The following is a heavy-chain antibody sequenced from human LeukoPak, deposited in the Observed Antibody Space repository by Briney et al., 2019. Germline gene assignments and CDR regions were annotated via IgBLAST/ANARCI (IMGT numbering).Heavy chain of an antibody. CDR1: GGSFSGYY. J-gene: IGHJ4*02. D-gene: IGHD3-3*01. Sequence: PSETLSLTCAVYGGSFSGYYWSWIRQPPGKGLEWIGEINHSGSTNYNPSLKSRVTISVDTSKNQFSLKLSSVTAADTAVYYCARVRIRFLEWLSPKYFDYWAREPWSPSPQ. CDR2: INHSGST. CDR3: ARVRIRFLEWLSPKYFDY. V-gene: IGHV4-34*01.